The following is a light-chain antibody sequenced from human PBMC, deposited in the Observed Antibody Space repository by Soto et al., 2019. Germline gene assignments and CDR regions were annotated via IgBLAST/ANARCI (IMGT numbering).Light chain of an antibody. CDR3: MQALQTPWA. Sequence: DIVMTQSPLSLPVTPGEPASISCRSSQSLLQTNGYNYLDWYLQKLGQSPQLLIYLGSNRASGVPDRFSGSGSGTDFTLKISRVEAEDVGVYYCMQALQTPWAFGQGTKVEIK. V-gene: IGKV2-28*01. J-gene: IGKJ1*01. CDR2: LGS. CDR1: QSLLQTNGYNY.